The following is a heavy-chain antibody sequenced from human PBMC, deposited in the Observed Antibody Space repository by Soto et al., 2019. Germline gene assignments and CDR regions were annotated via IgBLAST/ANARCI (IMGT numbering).Heavy chain of an antibody. CDR2: ISSSSSYI. CDR3: STSLSDYDRSGYYDKARGFDY. D-gene: IGHD3-22*01. J-gene: IGHJ4*02. V-gene: IGHV3-21*01. CDR1: GFTFSSYS. Sequence: EVQLVESGGGLVKPWGSLRLSCAASGFTFSSYSMNWVRQAPGKGLEWVSAISSSSSYIYYADSGNGRFTISRDNTKNTLYLQMNSRRSEDTAVYYCSTSLSDYDRSGYYDKARGFDYWGQGTLVTVSS.